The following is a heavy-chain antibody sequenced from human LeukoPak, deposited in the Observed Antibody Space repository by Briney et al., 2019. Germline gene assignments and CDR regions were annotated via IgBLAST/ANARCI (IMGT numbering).Heavy chain of an antibody. Sequence: SETLSLTCAVSGGSISSSNWWSWVRQPPGKGLEWIGEIFHSGSTIYNPSLKSRVTISVDKSKNQFSLKLSSVTAADTAVYYCARVGNDLWSGYSHHFDYWGQGTLVTVSS. CDR1: GGSISSSNW. V-gene: IGHV4-4*02. CDR3: ARVGNDLWSGYSHHFDY. CDR2: IFHSGST. J-gene: IGHJ4*02. D-gene: IGHD3-3*01.